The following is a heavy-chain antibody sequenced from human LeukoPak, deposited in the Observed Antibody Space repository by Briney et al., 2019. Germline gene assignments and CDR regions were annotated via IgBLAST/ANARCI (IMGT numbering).Heavy chain of an antibody. J-gene: IGHJ6*02. CDR3: ARVGHSSGWYDYYYYGMDV. CDR2: ISSSGSTI. V-gene: IGHV3-48*03. D-gene: IGHD6-19*01. CDR1: GFTFSSYE. Sequence: GRSLRLSCAASGFTFSSYEMNWVCQAPGKGLEGVSYISSSGSTIYYADSVKGRFTISRDNAKNSLYLQMNSLRAEDTAVYYCARVGHSSGWYDYYYYGMDVWGQGTTVTVSS.